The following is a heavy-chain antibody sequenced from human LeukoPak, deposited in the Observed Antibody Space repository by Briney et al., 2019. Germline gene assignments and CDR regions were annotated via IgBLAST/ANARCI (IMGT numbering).Heavy chain of an antibody. J-gene: IGHJ4*02. D-gene: IGHD3-10*01. Sequence: GASVKVSCKASGYTFTSYGISWVRQAPGQGLEWMGWISAYNGNTNYAQKLQGRVTMTTDTSTSTAYMELRSLRSDDTAVYYCARLKGLLWFGELFYWGQGTLVTVSS. V-gene: IGHV1-18*01. CDR3: ARLKGLLWFGELFY. CDR1: GYTFTSYG. CDR2: ISAYNGNT.